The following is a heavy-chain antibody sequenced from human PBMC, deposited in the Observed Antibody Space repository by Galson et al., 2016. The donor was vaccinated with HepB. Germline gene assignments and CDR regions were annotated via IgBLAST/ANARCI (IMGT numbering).Heavy chain of an antibody. CDR1: GFTFRNRQ. CDR2: IEPDGNSP. V-gene: IGHV3-74*01. CDR3: ARDLSGPDY. J-gene: IGHJ4*02. Sequence: SLRLSCAVSGFTFRNRQMHWLRQVPGKGLVWVSRIEPDGNSPIYADSVKGRFTISRDNAENMLYLQMNSLRAEDTAIYYCARDLSGPDYWGQGTLVTVSS.